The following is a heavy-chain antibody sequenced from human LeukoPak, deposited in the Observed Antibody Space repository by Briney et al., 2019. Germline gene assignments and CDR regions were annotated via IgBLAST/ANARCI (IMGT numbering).Heavy chain of an antibody. J-gene: IGHJ5*02. CDR2: INHSGST. D-gene: IGHD2-2*02. Sequence: PSETLSLTCAVYGGSFSGYYWSWIRQPPGKGLEWIGEINHSGSTNYNPSLKSRVTISVDTSKNQFSLKLSSVTAADTAVYYCARQVRIGCSSTSCYTGYNWFDPWGQGTLVTVSS. CDR1: GGSFSGYY. V-gene: IGHV4-34*01. CDR3: ARQVRIGCSSTSCYTGYNWFDP.